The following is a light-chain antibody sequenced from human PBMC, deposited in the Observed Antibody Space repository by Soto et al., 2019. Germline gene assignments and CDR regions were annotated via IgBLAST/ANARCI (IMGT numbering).Light chain of an antibody. V-gene: IGLV3-21*04. Sequence: SYELTQPPSVSVAPGKTARITCGGNNIGSKSVHWYKQKPGQAPVLVIYYDSDRPSGSPERFSGSNAGNTATLTISRVEAGDEDDYYCQVWDSSSDHYVFGTGTKVTV. CDR3: QVWDSSSDHYV. CDR1: NIGSKS. CDR2: YDS. J-gene: IGLJ1*01.